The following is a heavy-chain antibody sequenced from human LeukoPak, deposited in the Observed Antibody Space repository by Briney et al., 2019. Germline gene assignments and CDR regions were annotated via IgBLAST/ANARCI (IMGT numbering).Heavy chain of an antibody. V-gene: IGHV3-30-3*01. CDR3: ARDRTIQWLDDAFDI. Sequence: AGGSLRLSCAASGFTFSSYAMHWVRQAPGKGLEWVAVISYDGSNKYHADSVEGRFTISRDNSKNTLYLQMNSLRAEDTAVYYCARDRTIQWLDDAFDIWGQGTMVTVSS. D-gene: IGHD5-12*01. CDR2: ISYDGSNK. CDR1: GFTFSSYA. J-gene: IGHJ3*02.